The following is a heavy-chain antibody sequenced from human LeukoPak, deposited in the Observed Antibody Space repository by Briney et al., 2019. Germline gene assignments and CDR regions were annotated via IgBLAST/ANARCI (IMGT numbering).Heavy chain of an antibody. J-gene: IGHJ4*02. Sequence: GGSLRLSCAASGFTVSSNYMSWVRQAPGKGLEWVSVIYSGGTTYYADSVKGRFTISRDNSNNTLYLQMHSLRAEDTAVYYCAKMSAKHLYYGDYIDYWGQGTLVTVSS. CDR3: AKMSAKHLYYGDYIDY. CDR2: IYSGGTT. D-gene: IGHD4-17*01. CDR1: GFTVSSNY. V-gene: IGHV3-53*01.